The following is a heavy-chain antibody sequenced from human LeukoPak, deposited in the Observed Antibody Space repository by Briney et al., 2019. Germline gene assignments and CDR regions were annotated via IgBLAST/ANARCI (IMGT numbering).Heavy chain of an antibody. D-gene: IGHD1-26*01. J-gene: IGHJ4*02. CDR1: GGTFSSYA. V-gene: IGHV1-69*13. CDR3: AKEADTGGNFDY. CDR2: IIPIFGTA. Sequence: GASVKVSCKASGGTFSSYAISWVRQAPGQGLEWMGGIIPIFGTANYAQKFQGRVTITADESTSTAYMELSSLRSEDTAVYYCAKEADTGGNFDYWGQGTLVTVSS.